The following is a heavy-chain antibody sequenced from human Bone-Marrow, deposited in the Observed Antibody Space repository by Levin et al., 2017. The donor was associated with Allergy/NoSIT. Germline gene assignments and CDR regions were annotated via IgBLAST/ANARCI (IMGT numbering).Heavy chain of an antibody. V-gene: IGHV4-34*01. CDR3: AREGAVWGSYPDY. D-gene: IGHD3-16*02. Sequence: PGGSLRLSCAVYGGSFSGYYWSWIRQPPGKGLEWIGEINHSGSTNYNPSLKSRVTISVDTSKNQFSLKLSSVTAADTAVYYCAREGAVWGSYPDYWGQGTLVTVSS. CDR1: GGSFSGYY. CDR2: INHSGST. J-gene: IGHJ4*02.